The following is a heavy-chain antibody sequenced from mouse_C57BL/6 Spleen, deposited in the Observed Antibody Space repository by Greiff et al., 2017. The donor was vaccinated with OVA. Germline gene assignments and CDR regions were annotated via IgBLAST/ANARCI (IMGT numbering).Heavy chain of an antibody. J-gene: IGHJ4*01. Sequence: VQLQQPGAELVMPGASVKLSCKASGYTFTSYWMHWVKQRPGQGLEWIGEIDPSDSYTNYNQKFKGKSTLTVDKSSSTAYMQLSSLTSEDSAVYYCARPGTTVEGAMDYWGQGTSVTVSS. CDR3: ARPGTTVEGAMDY. D-gene: IGHD1-1*01. CDR1: GYTFTSYW. CDR2: IDPSDSYT. V-gene: IGHV1-69*01.